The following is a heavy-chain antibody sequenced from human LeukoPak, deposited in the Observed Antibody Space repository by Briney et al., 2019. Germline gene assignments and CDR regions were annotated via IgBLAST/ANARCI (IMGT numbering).Heavy chain of an antibody. D-gene: IGHD3-3*01. J-gene: IGHJ5*02. CDR1: GGSISSSSYY. CDR3: ARQTHYDFWSGKTKSNWFDP. Sequence: SETLSLTCTVSGGSISSSSYYWGWIRQPPGKGLEWIGSIYYSGSTYYNPSLKSRVTISVDTSKNQFSLKLSSVTAADTAVYYCARQTHYDFWSGKTKSNWFDPWGQGTLVTVSS. CDR2: IYYSGST. V-gene: IGHV4-39*01.